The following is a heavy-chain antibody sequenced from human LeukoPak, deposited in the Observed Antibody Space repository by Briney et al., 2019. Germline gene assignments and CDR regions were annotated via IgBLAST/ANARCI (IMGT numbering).Heavy chain of an antibody. CDR1: GGSISSSSYY. V-gene: IGHV4-39*01. CDR2: IYYSGST. CDR3: ARHPFGEWLSEPIDY. D-gene: IGHD3-3*01. Sequence: PSETLSLTCTVSGGSISSSSYYWGWIRQPPGKGLEWIGSIYYSGSTYYNPSLKSRVTISVDTSKNQFSLKLSSVTAADTAVYYCARHPFGEWLSEPIDYWGQGTLVTVSS. J-gene: IGHJ4*02.